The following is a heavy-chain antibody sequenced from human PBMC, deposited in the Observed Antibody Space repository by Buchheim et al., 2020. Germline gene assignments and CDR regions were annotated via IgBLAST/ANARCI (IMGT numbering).Heavy chain of an antibody. CDR2: INPSVGST. Sequence: QVHLVQSGAEVKKPGASVEVSCKASGYIFTSYYVHWVRQAPGQGLEWMGIINPSVGSTTYAQKFQGRITMTRAPSTSTVYMDLSSLRSEDTAIYYCARSLWFGESQVPDYWGQGT. J-gene: IGHJ4*02. CDR3: ARSLWFGESQVPDY. CDR1: GYIFTSYY. V-gene: IGHV1-46*01. D-gene: IGHD3-10*01.